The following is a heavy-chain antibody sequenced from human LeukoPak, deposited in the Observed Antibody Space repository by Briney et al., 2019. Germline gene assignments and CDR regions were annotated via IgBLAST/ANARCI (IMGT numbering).Heavy chain of an antibody. CDR1: GYTFTCYY. CDR3: ARVSLYSGYDFPHDY. CDR2: INPSGGST. V-gene: IGHV1-46*03. J-gene: IGHJ4*02. D-gene: IGHD5-12*01. Sequence: ASVKVSCKASGYTFTCYYMHWVRQAPGQGLEWMGIINPSGGSTSYAQKFQGRVTMTRDTSTSTVYMELSSLRSEDTAVYYCARVSLYSGYDFPHDYWGQGTLVTVSS.